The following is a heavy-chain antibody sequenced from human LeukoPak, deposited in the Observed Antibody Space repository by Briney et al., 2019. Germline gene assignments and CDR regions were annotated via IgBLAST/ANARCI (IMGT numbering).Heavy chain of an antibody. J-gene: IGHJ1*01. CDR3: AAVTMGAEYFQH. V-gene: IGHV1-24*01. CDR2: FDPEDGET. Sequence: ASVTVSCKVSGYTLTELSMHWVRQAPGKGLEWMGGFDPEDGETIYAQKFQGRVTMTEDTSTDTAYMELSSLRSEDTAVYYCAAVTMGAEYFQHWGQGTLVTVSS. D-gene: IGHD2-2*01. CDR1: GYTLTELS.